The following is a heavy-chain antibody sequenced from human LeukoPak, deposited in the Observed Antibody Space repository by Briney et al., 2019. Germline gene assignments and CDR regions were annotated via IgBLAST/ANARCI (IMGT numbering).Heavy chain of an antibody. V-gene: IGHV3-30*18. Sequence: GGSLRLSCAASGFTFSSYGMHWVRQALGKGLEWVAVISYDGSNKYYADSVKGRFTISRDNSKNTLYLQMNSLRAEDTAVYYCAKDQSWFGELLSYYFDYWGQGTLVTVSS. CDR2: ISYDGSNK. CDR1: GFTFSSYG. CDR3: AKDQSWFGELLSYYFDY. J-gene: IGHJ4*02. D-gene: IGHD3-10*01.